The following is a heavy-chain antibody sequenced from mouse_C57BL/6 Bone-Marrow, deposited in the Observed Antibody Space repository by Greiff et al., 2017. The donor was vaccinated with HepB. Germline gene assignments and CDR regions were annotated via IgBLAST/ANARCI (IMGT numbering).Heavy chain of an antibody. D-gene: IGHD1-1*01. CDR3: ARYYYGKGWYFDV. J-gene: IGHJ1*03. V-gene: IGHV5-15*01. Sequence: DVKLVESGGGLVQPGGSLKLSCAASGFTFSDYGMAWVRQAPRKGPEWVAFISNLAYSIYYADTVTGRFTISRENAKNTLYLEMSSLRSEDTAMYYCARYYYGKGWYFDVWGTGTTVTVSS. CDR2: ISNLAYSI. CDR1: GFTFSDYG.